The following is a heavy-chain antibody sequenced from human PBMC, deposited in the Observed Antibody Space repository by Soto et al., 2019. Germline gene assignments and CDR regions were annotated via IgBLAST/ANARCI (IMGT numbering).Heavy chain of an antibody. J-gene: IGHJ6*03. CDR1: GGSISSGGYY. CDR2: ICYSGST. Sequence: PSETLSLTCTVSGGSISSGGYYWSWIRQHPGKGLEWIGYICYSGSTYYNPSLKSRVTISVDTSKNQFSLKLSSVTAADTAVYYCARVSPNYDFWSGYYYYYYMDVWGKGTTVTVSS. CDR3: ARVSPNYDFWSGYYYYYYMDV. V-gene: IGHV4-31*03. D-gene: IGHD3-3*01.